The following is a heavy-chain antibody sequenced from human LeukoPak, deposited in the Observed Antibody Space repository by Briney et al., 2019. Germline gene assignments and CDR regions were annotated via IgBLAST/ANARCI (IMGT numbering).Heavy chain of an antibody. CDR3: AGAYGYSYGGSAPFDY. D-gene: IGHD4-23*01. V-gene: IGHV3-13*01. CDR2: IGTAGDT. Sequence: GGSLRLSCAASGFTFSSYDMHWVRQATGKGLEWVSAIGTAGDTYYPGSVKGRFTISRENAKNSLYLQMNSLRAGDTAVYYCAGAYGYSYGGSAPFDYWGQGTLVTVSS. J-gene: IGHJ4*02. CDR1: GFTFSSYD.